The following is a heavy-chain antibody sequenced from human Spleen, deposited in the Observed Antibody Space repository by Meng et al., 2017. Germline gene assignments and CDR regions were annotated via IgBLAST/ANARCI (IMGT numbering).Heavy chain of an antibody. Sequence: ASVKVSCKASGYTFTGYYMHWVRQAPGQGLEWMGRINPNSGGTNYAQKFQGRVTMTRDTSISTAYMELSRLRSDDTAVYYCARDRVDGYNSHYYYGMDVWGQGTTVTVSS. CDR3: ARDRVDGYNSHYYYGMDV. CDR2: INPNSGGT. D-gene: IGHD5-24*01. CDR1: GYTFTGYY. J-gene: IGHJ6*02. V-gene: IGHV1-2*06.